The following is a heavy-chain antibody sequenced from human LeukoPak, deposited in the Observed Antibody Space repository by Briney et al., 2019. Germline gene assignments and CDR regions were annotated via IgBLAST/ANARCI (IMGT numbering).Heavy chain of an antibody. V-gene: IGHV3-74*01. D-gene: IGHD3-22*01. Sequence: PGGSLRLACVDSGVNFRTYWMFWVRQAPGKGLVWVARISHDGSATAYGDFVKGRFTISRDNSKNTLYLQMNSLRAEDTAVYYCARVRALNDSSGYAVAVDAFDIWGQGTMVAVS. CDR1: GVNFRTYW. CDR3: ARVRALNDSSGYAVAVDAFDI. J-gene: IGHJ3*02. CDR2: ISHDGSAT.